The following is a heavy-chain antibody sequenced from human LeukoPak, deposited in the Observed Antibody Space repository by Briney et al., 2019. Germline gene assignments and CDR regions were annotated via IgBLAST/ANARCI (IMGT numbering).Heavy chain of an antibody. D-gene: IGHD2-2*01. CDR2: ISYDGSNK. V-gene: IGHV3-30*18. Sequence: GRSLRLSCAASGFTFSIYGMHRVRQAPGKGREWVAVISYDGSNKYYAYSVKVRFTISRDHPKNTLYLQMNSLRAEDTALYYCAKDLWKYQLRTLDYWGQGTLVTVSS. CDR1: GFTFSIYG. J-gene: IGHJ4*02. CDR3: AKDLWKYQLRTLDY.